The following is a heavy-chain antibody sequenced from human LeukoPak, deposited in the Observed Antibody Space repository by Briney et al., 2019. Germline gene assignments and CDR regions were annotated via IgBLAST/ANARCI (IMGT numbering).Heavy chain of an antibody. Sequence: GGSLRLSCAASGFTFSSYAMSWVRQAPGKGLEWVSAISGSGGSTNYAASVKGRFTISRDNSKNTLYLQMNSLRAEDTAVYHCAKAPGTAAAARYFEYWGQGTLVTVSS. D-gene: IGHD6-25*01. J-gene: IGHJ4*02. CDR3: AKAPGTAAAARYFEY. V-gene: IGHV3-23*01. CDR1: GFTFSSYA. CDR2: ISGSGGST.